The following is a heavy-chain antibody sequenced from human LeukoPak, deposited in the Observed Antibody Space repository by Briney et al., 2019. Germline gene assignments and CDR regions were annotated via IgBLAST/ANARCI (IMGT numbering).Heavy chain of an antibody. CDR1: GGSISSGSYY. CDR2: IYTSGST. V-gene: IGHV4-61*02. Sequence: SETLSLTCTVSGGSISSGSYYWSWIRQPAGKGLEWIGRIYTSGSTYYNPSLKSRVTISVDTSKNQFSLKLSSVTAADTAVYYCARDSTTTVTIFDYWGQGTLVTVSS. D-gene: IGHD4-17*01. J-gene: IGHJ4*02. CDR3: ARDSTTTVTIFDY.